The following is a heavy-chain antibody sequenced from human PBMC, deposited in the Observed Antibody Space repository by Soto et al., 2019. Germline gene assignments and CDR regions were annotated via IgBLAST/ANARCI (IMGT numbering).Heavy chain of an antibody. CDR1: GGSISSSSYY. D-gene: IGHD3-10*01. CDR3: ARSSRFGELLSTNYYYYYGMDV. J-gene: IGHJ6*02. Sequence: TSETLSLTCTVSGGSISSSSYYWGWVRRPPGKGLEWIGYIYYSGSTYYNPSLKSRVTISVDTSKNQFSLKLSSVTAADTAVYYCARSSRFGELLSTNYYYYYGMDVWGQGTTVTVSS. CDR2: IYYSGST. V-gene: IGHV4-31*03.